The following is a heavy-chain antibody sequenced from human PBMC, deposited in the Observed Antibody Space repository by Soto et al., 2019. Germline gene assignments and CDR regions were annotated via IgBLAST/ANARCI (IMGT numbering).Heavy chain of an antibody. V-gene: IGHV3-23*01. J-gene: IGHJ4*02. CDR1: GFPFNNYA. Sequence: GGSLRLSCAASGFPFNNYAMSWVRQAPGKGLEWVSGISVSGDSTYYADSVKGRFTISRDNSKNTLYLQMNNLRAEDTAVYYCADGGEWSFNFVYWGQGTLVTVSS. CDR2: ISVSGDST. D-gene: IGHD3-3*01. CDR3: ADGGEWSFNFVY.